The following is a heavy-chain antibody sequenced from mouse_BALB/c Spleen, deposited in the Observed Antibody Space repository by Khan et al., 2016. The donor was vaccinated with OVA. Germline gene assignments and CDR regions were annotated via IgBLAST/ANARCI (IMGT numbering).Heavy chain of an antibody. CDR3: ARGGFAY. V-gene: IGHV5-15*02. Sequence: EVELVESGGGLVQPGGSRKLSCAASGFTFIDYGMAWVRQTPGKGPEWIAFISSVAYSIYYADTVTGRFTISRENAKNTLHLEMGSLRSDDTAMYYCARGGFAYWGQGTLVTVSA. CDR2: ISSVAYSI. CDR1: GFTFIDYG. J-gene: IGHJ3*01.